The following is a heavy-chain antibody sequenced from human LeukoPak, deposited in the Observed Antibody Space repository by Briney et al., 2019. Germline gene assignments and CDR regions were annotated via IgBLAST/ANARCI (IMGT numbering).Heavy chain of an antibody. CDR3: AHSVDSAMVN. CDR1: GFSLGSLDVH. CDR2: IYWDDDK. J-gene: IGHJ4*02. D-gene: IGHD5-18*01. Sequence: GPTLSKPPQTLTLTCTISGFSLGSLDVHVGWIRQPPRKARDWLGLIYWDDDKRYSRSLKSRHTITKDTSKNLVVLTMTDIDPVDTATYYCAHSVDSAMVNWGQGTLVTVSS. V-gene: IGHV2-5*02.